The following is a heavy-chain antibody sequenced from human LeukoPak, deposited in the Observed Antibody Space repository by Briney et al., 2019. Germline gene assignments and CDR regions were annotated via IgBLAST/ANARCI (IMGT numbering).Heavy chain of an antibody. CDR2: IYYSGST. CDR1: GGPISSYY. V-gene: IGHV4-59*12. CDR3: ASLPEVGDYGSGSYSY. J-gene: IGHJ4*02. D-gene: IGHD3-10*01. Sequence: SETLSLTCSVSGGPISSYYWSWIRQPPGKGLEWIGYIYYSGSTNYNPSLKSRVTMSVDTSKNQFSLKLSSVTAADTAVYYCASLPEVGDYGSGSYSYWGQGTLVTVSS.